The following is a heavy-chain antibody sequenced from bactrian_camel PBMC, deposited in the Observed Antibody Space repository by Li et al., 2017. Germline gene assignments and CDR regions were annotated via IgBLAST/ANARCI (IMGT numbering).Heavy chain of an antibody. V-gene: IGHV3S31*01. J-gene: IGHJ4*01. CDR2: INPDGGTT. D-gene: IGHD3*01. CDR3: ATGEGFDCSGAYCSLHY. Sequence: VQLVESGGGLVQPGGSLRLSCAASGFTFSTYAMSWVRQAPGKGLEWVGGINPDGGTTYYPDSVKGRFTISRENAKNTLYLQMNSLKSEDTALYFCATGEGFDCSGAYCSLHYWGQGTQVTVS. CDR1: GFTFSTYA.